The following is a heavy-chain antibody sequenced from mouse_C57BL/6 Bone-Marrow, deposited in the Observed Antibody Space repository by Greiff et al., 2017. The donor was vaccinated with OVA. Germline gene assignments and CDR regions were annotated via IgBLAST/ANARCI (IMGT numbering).Heavy chain of an antibody. D-gene: IGHD2-3*01. Sequence: VQLQQPGAELVRPGSSVKLSCKASGYTFTSYWMDWVKQRPGQGLAWIGNIYPSDSETHYNQKFKDKATLTVDKSSRTAYMQLSSLTSEDSAVYYCARAYDTYAMDYWGQGTTVTVSS. CDR3: ARAYDTYAMDY. J-gene: IGHJ4*01. CDR2: IYPSDSET. V-gene: IGHV1-61*01. CDR1: GYTFTSYW.